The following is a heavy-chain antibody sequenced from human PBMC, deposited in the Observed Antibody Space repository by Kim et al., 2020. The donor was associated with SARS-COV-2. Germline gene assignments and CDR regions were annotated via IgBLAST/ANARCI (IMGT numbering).Heavy chain of an antibody. CDR3: ARPFHQYYYDSSGYYPVGAFDI. CDR1: GGSISSSSYY. J-gene: IGHJ3*02. CDR2: IYYSGST. D-gene: IGHD3-22*01. Sequence: SETLSLTCTVSGGSISSSSYYWGWIRQPPGKGLEWIGSIYYSGSTYYNPSLKSRVTISVDTSKNQFSLKLSSVTAADTAMYYCARPFHQYYYDSSGYYPVGAFDIWDQGTMVTVSS. V-gene: IGHV4-39*01.